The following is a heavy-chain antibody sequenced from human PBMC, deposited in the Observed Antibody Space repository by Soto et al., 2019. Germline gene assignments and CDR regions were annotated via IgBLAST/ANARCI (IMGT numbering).Heavy chain of an antibody. Sequence: QLQLQESGSGLVKPSQTLSLTCAVSGGSISSGGYSWSWIRQPPGKGLEWIGYIYHSGSTYYNPSLKSRVTISVDRSKNQFSLKLSSVTAADTAVYYCARVGGYDFWSGPFDYWGQGTLVTVSS. CDR2: IYHSGST. CDR1: GGSISSGGYS. CDR3: ARVGGYDFWSGPFDY. J-gene: IGHJ4*02. D-gene: IGHD3-3*01. V-gene: IGHV4-30-2*01.